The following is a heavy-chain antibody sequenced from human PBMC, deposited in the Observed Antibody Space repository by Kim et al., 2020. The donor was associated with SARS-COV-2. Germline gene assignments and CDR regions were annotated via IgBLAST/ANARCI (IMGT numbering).Heavy chain of an antibody. CDR3: ARGHWKGMTTVTNCYGMDV. CDR1: GYTFTSYD. V-gene: IGHV1-8*01. J-gene: IGHJ6*02. Sequence: ASVKVSCKASGYTFTSYDINWVRQATGQGLEWMGWMNPNSGNTGYAQKFQGRVTMTRNTSISTAYMELSSLRSEDTAVYYCARGHWKGMTTVTNCYGMDVWGQGTTVTVSS. D-gene: IGHD4-17*01. CDR2: MNPNSGNT.